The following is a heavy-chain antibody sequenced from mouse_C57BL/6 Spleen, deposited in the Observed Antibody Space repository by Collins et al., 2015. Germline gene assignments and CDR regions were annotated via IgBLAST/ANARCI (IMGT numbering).Heavy chain of an antibody. CDR2: INHDGSN. J-gene: IGHJ4*01. Sequence: GYINHDGSNDCNPSLKNRISISRDTSKNQFFLKLNSVTTEDTATYYCARGMTTTAMDYWGQGTSVTVSS. V-gene: IGHV3-6*02. D-gene: IGHD2-4*01. CDR3: ARGMTTTAMDY.